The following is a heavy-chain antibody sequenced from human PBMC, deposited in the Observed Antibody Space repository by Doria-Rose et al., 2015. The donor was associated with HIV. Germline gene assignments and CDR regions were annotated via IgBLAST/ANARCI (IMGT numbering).Heavy chain of an antibody. CDR3: VRDPERFGSGGYFDS. Sequence: VRQAPGKGLEWVALLSYDGSHTSFADSVQGRFTISRDNSKNTLHLQMNSLTTEGTAMYCCVRDPERFGSGGYFDSWGQGTLVTVSS. CDR2: LSYDGSHT. V-gene: IGHV3-30*04. J-gene: IGHJ4*02. D-gene: IGHD3-10*01.